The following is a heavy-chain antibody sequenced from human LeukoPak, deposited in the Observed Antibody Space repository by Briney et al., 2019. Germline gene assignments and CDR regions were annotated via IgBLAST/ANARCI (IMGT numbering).Heavy chain of an antibody. Sequence: GASVKVSCKASGYTFTGYYMHWVRQAPGQGLEWMGWINPNSGGTNYAQKFQGRVTMTRDTSISTAYMELRSLRSDDTAVYYCARDLEQQRYVSHKDPWGQGTLVTVSS. CDR2: INPNSGGT. D-gene: IGHD6-13*01. CDR3: ARDLEQQRYVSHKDP. J-gene: IGHJ5*02. V-gene: IGHV1-2*02. CDR1: GYTFTGYY.